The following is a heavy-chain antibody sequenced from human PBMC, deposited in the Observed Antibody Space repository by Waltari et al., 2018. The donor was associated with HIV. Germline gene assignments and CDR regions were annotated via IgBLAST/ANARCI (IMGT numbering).Heavy chain of an antibody. CDR2: IYHSGST. V-gene: IGHV4-38-2*02. J-gene: IGHJ3*02. CDR1: GYSISSGYY. D-gene: IGHD2-8*01. Sequence: QVQLQESGPGLVKPSETLSLTCTVSGYSISSGYYWGWIRQPPGKGLEWIGSIYHSGSTYYNPSLKSRVTISVDTSKNQFSLKLSSVTAADTAVYYCASVLLALLMVDDAFDIWGQGTMVTVSS. CDR3: ASVLLALLMVDDAFDI.